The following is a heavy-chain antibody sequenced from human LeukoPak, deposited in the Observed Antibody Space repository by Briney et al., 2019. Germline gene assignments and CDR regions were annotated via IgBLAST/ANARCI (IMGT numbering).Heavy chain of an antibody. Sequence: PGRSLRLSCAASGFTFSGYWMLWVRQAPGKGLVWVSRISNDGTTTNYADSVKGRFTISRDNAKNTLYLQMNSLRAEDTAVYYCARDYYGSGSYWGQGALVTVSS. J-gene: IGHJ4*02. D-gene: IGHD3-10*01. CDR2: ISNDGTTT. V-gene: IGHV3-74*01. CDR3: ARDYYGSGSY. CDR1: GFTFSGYW.